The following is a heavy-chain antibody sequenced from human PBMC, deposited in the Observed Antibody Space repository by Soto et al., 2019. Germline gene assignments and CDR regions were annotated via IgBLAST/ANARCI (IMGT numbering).Heavy chain of an antibody. V-gene: IGHV3-21*01. Sequence: EVQLVESGGGLVKPGGSLRLSCAASGFTFSSYSMNWVRQAPGKGLEWVSSISSSSSYIYYADSVKGRFTISRDNAKNSLYLQMNSLRAEDTAVYYCARQRWLQFGGIYYYYGMDVWGQGTTVTVSS. J-gene: IGHJ6*02. CDR1: GFTFSSYS. D-gene: IGHD5-12*01. CDR2: ISSSSSYI. CDR3: ARQRWLQFGGIYYYYGMDV.